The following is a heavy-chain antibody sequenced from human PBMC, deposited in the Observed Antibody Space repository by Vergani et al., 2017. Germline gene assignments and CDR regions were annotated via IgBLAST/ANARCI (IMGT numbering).Heavy chain of an antibody. CDR2: ISSSSSTI. CDR3: ARQGSSSYPRGGYYYGMDV. V-gene: IGHV3-48*01. Sequence: EVQLVESGGGLVQPGGSLRLSCAASRFIFSTYSMNWVRQAPGKGLEWVSDISSSSSTIYYADSVKGRFTISRDNAKNSLYLQMNSLRAEDTAVYYCARQGSSSYPRGGYYYGMDVWGQGTTVTVSS. D-gene: IGHD6-6*01. J-gene: IGHJ6*02. CDR1: RFIFSTYS.